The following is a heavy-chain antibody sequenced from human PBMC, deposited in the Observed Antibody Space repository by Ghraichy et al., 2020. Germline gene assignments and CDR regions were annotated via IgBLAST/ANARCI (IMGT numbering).Heavy chain of an antibody. V-gene: IGHV1-8*01. J-gene: IGHJ6*02. D-gene: IGHD6-6*01. CDR2: MNPNSGNT. CDR1: GYTFTSYD. Sequence: ASVKVSCKASGYTFTSYDINWMRQATGQGLEWMGWMNPNSGNTGYAQKFQGRVTMTRNTSISTAYMELSSLRSEDTAVYYCARRKAQLAKTPPKKKYYYYGMDVWGQGTTVTVSS. CDR3: ARRKAQLAKTPPKKKYYYYGMDV.